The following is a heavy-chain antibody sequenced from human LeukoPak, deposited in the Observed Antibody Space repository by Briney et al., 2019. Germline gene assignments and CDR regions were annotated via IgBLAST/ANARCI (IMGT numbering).Heavy chain of an antibody. V-gene: IGHV3-23*01. D-gene: IGHD4-17*01. CDR1: GFTFSSYA. CDR2: VSGSGGST. Sequence: GGSLRLSCAASGFTFSSYAMSWVRLAPGKGLSWVSGVSGSGGSTYYADSVKGRFTISRDNSKNTLYLQMNTLRAEDTAVYYCAKGGGDYLIYYGMDVWGQGTTVTVSS. CDR3: AKGGGDYLIYYGMDV. J-gene: IGHJ6*02.